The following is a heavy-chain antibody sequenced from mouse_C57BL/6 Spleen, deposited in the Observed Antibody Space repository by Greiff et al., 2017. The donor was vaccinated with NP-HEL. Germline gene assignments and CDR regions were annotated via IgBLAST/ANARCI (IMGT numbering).Heavy chain of an antibody. J-gene: IGHJ1*03. D-gene: IGHD1-1*01. CDR2: ISDGGSYT. CDR3: AREDYYYGSNWYFDV. Sequence: EVQVVESGGGLVKPGGSLKLSCAASGFTFSSYAMSWVRQTPEKRLEWVATISDGGSYTYYPDNVKGRFTISRDNAKNNLYLQMSHLKSEDTAMYYCAREDYYYGSNWYFDVWGTGTTVTVSS. CDR1: GFTFSSYA. V-gene: IGHV5-4*01.